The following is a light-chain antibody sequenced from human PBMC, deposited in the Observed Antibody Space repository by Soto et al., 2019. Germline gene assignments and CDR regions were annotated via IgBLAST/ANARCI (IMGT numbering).Light chain of an antibody. CDR3: QQRTSWPGT. CDR2: DAS. Sequence: TVLTQSPATLSLSPGQIAALSGRASQSVSNYLAWYQQKPGQAPSLLIYDASKRATGIPARFGGSGSGTDFTLTISSLESEDFAVYYCQQRTSWPGTFGQGTKVDIK. CDR1: QSVSNY. V-gene: IGKV3-11*01. J-gene: IGKJ2*01.